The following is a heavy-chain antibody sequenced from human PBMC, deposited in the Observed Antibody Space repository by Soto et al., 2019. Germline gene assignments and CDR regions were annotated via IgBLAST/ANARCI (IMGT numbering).Heavy chain of an antibody. V-gene: IGHV3-33*01. CDR2: IWYDGTNK. CDR3: ARGPMTTVTTWGDWYFDL. Sequence: ESGGGVVQPGRSLRLSCATSGFTFSSYGMHWVRQGPGKGLEWVAVIWYDGTNKYYADSVNGRFTISRDDSKNTLYLQMNSLRAEDTAVYYWARGPMTTVTTWGDWYFDLWGRGTLVTVSS. CDR1: GFTFSSYG. D-gene: IGHD4-17*01. J-gene: IGHJ2*01.